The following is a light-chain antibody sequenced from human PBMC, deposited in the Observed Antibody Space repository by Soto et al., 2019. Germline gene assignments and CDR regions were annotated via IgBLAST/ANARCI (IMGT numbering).Light chain of an antibody. Sequence: QSALTQPASVSGSPGQSITISCTGTSSDIGAYNSVSWYQHHPGKAPKLIVFQVSFRPSAVSDRFSGSKSDNTASLTISGLQTEDEADYYCSSYTSSNNHVLGNGTKLT. CDR3: SSYTSSNNHV. J-gene: IGLJ1*01. CDR2: QVS. V-gene: IGLV2-14*01. CDR1: SSDIGAYNS.